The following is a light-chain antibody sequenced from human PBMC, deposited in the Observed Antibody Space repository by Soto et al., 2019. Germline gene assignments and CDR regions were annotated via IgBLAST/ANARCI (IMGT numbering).Light chain of an antibody. CDR2: VNT. Sequence: QTVVTQPPSVSGAPGPTITISCTGSSSNIGADFGVHWYQQLPGAAPKLVIFVNTNRPSGVPDRFSGYKSGTSASLAITGLQAEDEADYYCQSYDRSLSGWVFGTGTKVTVL. J-gene: IGLJ3*02. CDR1: SSNIGADFG. V-gene: IGLV1-40*01. CDR3: QSYDRSLSGWV.